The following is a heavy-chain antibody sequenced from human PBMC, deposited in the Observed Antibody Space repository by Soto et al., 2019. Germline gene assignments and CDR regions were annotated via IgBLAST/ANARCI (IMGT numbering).Heavy chain of an antibody. V-gene: IGHV1-2*04. CDR2: INPNSGGT. D-gene: IGHD6-13*01. J-gene: IGHJ5*02. Sequence: QVQLVQSGAEVKKPGASVKVSCKASGYTFTGYYMHWVRQAPGQGLEWMGWINPNSGGTNYAQKFQGWVTMTRDTYISTADMERSRLRSDDTAVYYCARDMAVDTPVAAESVGWFDPWGQGTLVTVSS. CDR3: ARDMAVDTPVAAESVGWFDP. CDR1: GYTFTGYY.